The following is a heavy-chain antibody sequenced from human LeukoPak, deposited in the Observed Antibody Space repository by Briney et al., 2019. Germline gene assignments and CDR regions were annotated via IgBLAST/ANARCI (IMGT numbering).Heavy chain of an antibody. V-gene: IGHV4-34*01. CDR3: ARHSGYWGWFDA. CDR2: INNSGSI. CDR1: GGSFSGYY. J-gene: IGHJ5*02. D-gene: IGHD5-12*01. Sequence: SETLSLTCAVYGGSFSGYYWSWIRQSPGKGLERIGEINNSGSINYNPSLKSRVTISVDTSKNQFPLKLSSVTAADTAVYYCARHSGYWGWFDAWGQGTLVTVSS.